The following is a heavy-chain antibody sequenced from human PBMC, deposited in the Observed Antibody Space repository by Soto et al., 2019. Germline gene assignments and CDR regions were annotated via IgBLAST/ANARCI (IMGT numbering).Heavy chain of an antibody. Sequence: ESLCRTGFGSGGSISGRNWWSWVRQAPGKGLEWIGEVFHSGDTTYTPSLRSRVTISVDKSKNQFSLKLNSVTAADTAVYYCARLIYDSRLNYFYFDFWGQGALVTVYS. J-gene: IGHJ4*02. CDR2: VFHSGDT. CDR3: ARLIYDSRLNYFYFDF. V-gene: IGHV4-4*02. CDR1: GGSISGRNW. D-gene: IGHD3-22*01.